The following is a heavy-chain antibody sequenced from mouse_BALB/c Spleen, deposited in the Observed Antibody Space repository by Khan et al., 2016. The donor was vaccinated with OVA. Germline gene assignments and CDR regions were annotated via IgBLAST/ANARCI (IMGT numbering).Heavy chain of an antibody. V-gene: IGHV5-6-4*01. J-gene: IGHJ1*01. D-gene: IGHD2-1*01. CDR2: ISSGSTYT. Sequence: EVELVESGGGLVRPGGSLKLSCAASGFSFTSYTMSWVRQTPEKRLEWVATISSGSTYTYYPDSVKGRFPLSSDNAKNTLYLQMSSLKSEDTAMYYCTRDGNYAHWYFDVWGAGTTVTVSS. CDR1: GFSFTSYT. CDR3: TRDGNYAHWYFDV.